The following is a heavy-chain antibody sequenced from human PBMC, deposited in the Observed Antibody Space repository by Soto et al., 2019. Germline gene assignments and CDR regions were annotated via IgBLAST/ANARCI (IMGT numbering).Heavy chain of an antibody. CDR2: IYSGDTT. CDR1: GFTVSSNY. Sequence: EVQLVESGGGLVQPGGSLRLSCAASGFTVSSNYMSWVRQAPGKGLEWVSVIYSGDTTYYADSVKGRFTISRDNSTNTLYIQLNSMRASAKAVYYCARDRAARAPRGMDVWGQGTTVTVSS. V-gene: IGHV3-66*01. J-gene: IGHJ6*02. D-gene: IGHD3-10*01. CDR3: ARDRAARAPRGMDV.